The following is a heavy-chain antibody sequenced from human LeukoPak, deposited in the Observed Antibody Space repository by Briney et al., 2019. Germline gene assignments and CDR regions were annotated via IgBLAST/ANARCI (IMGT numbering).Heavy chain of an antibody. J-gene: IGHJ3*02. CDR2: ISYDGSNK. CDR3: ARVPAARMSDAFDI. CDR1: GFTFGSYA. V-gene: IGHV3-30-3*01. D-gene: IGHD2-2*01. Sequence: GGSLRLSCAASGFTFGSYAMHWVRQAPGKGLEWVAVISYDGSNKYYADSVKGRFTISRDNSKNTLYLQMNSLRAEETAVYYCARVPAARMSDAFDIWGQGTMVTVSS.